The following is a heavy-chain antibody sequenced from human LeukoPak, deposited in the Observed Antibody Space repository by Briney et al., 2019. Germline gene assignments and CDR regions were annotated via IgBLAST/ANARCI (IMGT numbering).Heavy chain of an antibody. V-gene: IGHV3-30*03. CDR3: ARDPYSGSRVGSYTWFDP. J-gene: IGHJ5*02. D-gene: IGHD1-26*01. Sequence: PGGSLRLSCAASGFTFSSYWMTWVRQAPGKGLEWVAIISYDGSNKYYADSVKGRFTISRDNSKNTVYLLMNSLRAEDTAVYYCARDPYSGSRVGSYTWFDPWGQGTLVTVSS. CDR2: ISYDGSNK. CDR1: GFTFSSYW.